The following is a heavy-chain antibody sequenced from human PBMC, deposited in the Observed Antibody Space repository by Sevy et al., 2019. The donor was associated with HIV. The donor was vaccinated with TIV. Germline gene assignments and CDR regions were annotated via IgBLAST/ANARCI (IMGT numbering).Heavy chain of an antibody. V-gene: IGHV4-59*01. CDR1: GGSISAYY. CDR3: ARAPPVRSGDDYINWFDP. CDR2: IYYTGST. J-gene: IGHJ5*02. D-gene: IGHD5-12*01. Sequence: SETLSLTCTVFGGSISAYYWSWIRQPPGKGLEYIGYIYYTGSTNYNPSLKSRVTISVDTSKNQFSLRLTSVTAADTAIYYCARAPPVRSGDDYINWFDPWGQGTLVTVSS.